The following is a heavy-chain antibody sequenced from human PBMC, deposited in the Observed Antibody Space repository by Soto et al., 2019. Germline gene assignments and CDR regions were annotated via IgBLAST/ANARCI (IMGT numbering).Heavy chain of an antibody. Sequence: GESLKISCAASGFTISTYSFTWVRQTPAKGLEWVSGISVTGDTTFYADSVKGRFTISRDISKNTVYLQMHSLRVEDTAVYFCAKWSGYGDLWGQGTLVTVSS. CDR1: GFTISTYS. V-gene: IGHV3-23*01. CDR2: ISVTGDTT. CDR3: AKWSGYGDL. J-gene: IGHJ4*02. D-gene: IGHD5-12*01.